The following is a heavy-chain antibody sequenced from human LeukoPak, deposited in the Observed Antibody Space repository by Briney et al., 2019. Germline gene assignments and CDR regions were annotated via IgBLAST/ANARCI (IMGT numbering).Heavy chain of an antibody. Sequence: SETLSLTCTASGGSISSYYWSWIRQPPGKGLEWIGYIYYSGSTNYNPSLKSRVTISVDTSKNQFSLKLSSVTAADTAVYYCARGRWNYYYYYGMDVWGQGTTVTVSS. CDR3: ARGRWNYYYYYGMDV. D-gene: IGHD4-23*01. CDR2: IYYSGST. V-gene: IGHV4-59*12. CDR1: GGSISSYY. J-gene: IGHJ6*02.